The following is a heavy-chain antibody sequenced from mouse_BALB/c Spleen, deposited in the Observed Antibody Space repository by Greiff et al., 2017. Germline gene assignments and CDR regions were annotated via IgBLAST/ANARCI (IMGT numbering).Heavy chain of an antibody. Sequence: EVKLMESGAELVKPGASVKLSCTASGFNIKDTYMHWVKQRPEQGLEWIGRIDPANGNTKYDPKFQGKATITADTSSNTAYLQLSSLTSEDTAVYYCARIGNYEAYWGQGTLVTVSA. D-gene: IGHD2-1*01. J-gene: IGHJ3*01. CDR3: ARIGNYEAY. CDR1: GFNIKDTY. V-gene: IGHV14-3*02. CDR2: IDPANGNT.